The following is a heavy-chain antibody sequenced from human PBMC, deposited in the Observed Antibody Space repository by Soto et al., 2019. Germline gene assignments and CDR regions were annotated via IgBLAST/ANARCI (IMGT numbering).Heavy chain of an antibody. J-gene: IGHJ6*02. CDR3: ATSGECGGDCSVYGMAV. D-gene: IGHD2-21*02. CDR1: GGTFSTFA. CDR2: IISIFGTT. Sequence: QVQLVKSGAEVKKPGSSVKVSCKASGGTFSTFAISWVRQAPGQGLEWMGGIISIFGTTEYAQKFQGRVTIYADESTSTAYMELSSLRSDDTAVYFCATSGECGGDCSVYGMAVWGQGTTVTVSS. V-gene: IGHV1-69*01.